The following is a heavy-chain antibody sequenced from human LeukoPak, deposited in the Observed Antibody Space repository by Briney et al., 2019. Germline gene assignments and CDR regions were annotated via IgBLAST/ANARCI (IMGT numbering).Heavy chain of an antibody. V-gene: IGHV3-7*01. Sequence: GESLGLSCAASGFTFTTYWMSWVRQAPGKGLEWLANIKGDGSDKNYVDSVKGRFTISRDNAKNSLFLQMSSLRGEDTALYYCATEHWGPNSWGQGTLVTVPS. CDR2: IKGDGSDK. CDR1: GFTFTTYW. D-gene: IGHD3-16*01. CDR3: ATEHWGPNS. J-gene: IGHJ4*02.